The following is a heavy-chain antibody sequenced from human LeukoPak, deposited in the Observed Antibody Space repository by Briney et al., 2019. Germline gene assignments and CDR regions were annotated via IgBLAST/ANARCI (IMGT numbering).Heavy chain of an antibody. Sequence: GGSLRLSCAASGFIFSSYWMHWVRHAPGKGLAWVSRINTDGSSTSYADSVKGRFTISRDNAKNTLYLQMNSLRAEDTAVYYCANDGAYYDSSTDAFDIWGQGTMVTVSS. CDR3: ANDGAYYDSSTDAFDI. CDR2: INTDGSST. J-gene: IGHJ3*02. V-gene: IGHV3-74*01. D-gene: IGHD3-22*01. CDR1: GFIFSSYW.